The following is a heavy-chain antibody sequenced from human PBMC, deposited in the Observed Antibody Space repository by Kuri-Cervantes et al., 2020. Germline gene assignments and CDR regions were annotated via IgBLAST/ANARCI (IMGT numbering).Heavy chain of an antibody. CDR3: ARAFGRGLNMIVVGSAFDI. CDR2: IIPIFGTA. Sequence: SVKVSCKASGGTFSSYAISWVRQAPGQGLEWMGGIIPIFGTANYAQKFQGRVPITADKSTSTAYMELSSLRSEDTAVYYCARAFGRGLNMIVVGSAFDIWGQGTMVTVSS. CDR1: GGTFSSYA. D-gene: IGHD3-22*01. V-gene: IGHV1-69*06. J-gene: IGHJ3*02.